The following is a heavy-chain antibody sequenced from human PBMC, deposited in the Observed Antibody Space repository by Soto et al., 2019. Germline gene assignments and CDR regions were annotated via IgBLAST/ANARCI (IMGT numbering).Heavy chain of an antibody. CDR3: FGGADY. CDR1: GFTFGTSW. D-gene: IGHD2-21*01. Sequence: GGSLRLSCAPSGFTFGTSWMNWVRQAPGKGLEWVANINPDGSWGRNVDSVKGRFTVSRDNAKNSLSLQMNSLRADDTAVYYCFGGADYWGLGTLVTVSS. CDR2: INPDGSWG. V-gene: IGHV3-7*01. J-gene: IGHJ4*02.